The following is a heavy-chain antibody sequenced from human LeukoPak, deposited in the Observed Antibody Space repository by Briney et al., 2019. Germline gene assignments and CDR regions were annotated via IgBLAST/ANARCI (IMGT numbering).Heavy chain of an antibody. CDR3: ARGPIGAPDYYFDY. J-gene: IGHJ4*02. D-gene: IGHD3-10*01. CDR2: INPNIGAT. Sequence: GASVKVSFKASGYTFTGYFMHWVRQAPGQGLEWMGWINPNIGATKYAQKFQGRVTMTEDTSTDTAYMELSSLRSEDTAVYFCARGPIGAPDYYFDYWGQGTLVTVSS. V-gene: IGHV1-2*02. CDR1: GYTFTGYF.